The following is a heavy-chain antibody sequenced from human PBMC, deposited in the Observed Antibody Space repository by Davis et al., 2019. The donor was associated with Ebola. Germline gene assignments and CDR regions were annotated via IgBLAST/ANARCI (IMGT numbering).Heavy chain of an antibody. V-gene: IGHV3-23*01. J-gene: IGHJ3*02. CDR2: ISGSGGST. CDR1: GFTFSSYA. CDR3: AKSEPATHAFDI. Sequence: PGGSLRLSCAASGFTFSSYAMSWVRQAPGKGLEWVSAISGSGGSTYYADSVKGRFPISRGKSKNTLYLQMNSLRAEDTDVYYCAKSEPATHAFDIWGQGTMVTVSS. D-gene: IGHD2-15*01.